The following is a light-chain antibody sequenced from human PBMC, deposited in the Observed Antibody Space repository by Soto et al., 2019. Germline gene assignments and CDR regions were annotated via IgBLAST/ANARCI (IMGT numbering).Light chain of an antibody. Sequence: QSALTQPRSVSGSPGQSVTISCTGTSSDVGGYNYVSWYQQHPGKAPKLMIYDVSKRPSGVPDRFSGSKSGNTASLTISGLQAEDEADYYCNSYTGSSTLVVFGGGTKLTVL. V-gene: IGLV2-11*01. J-gene: IGLJ2*01. CDR2: DVS. CDR1: SSDVGGYNY. CDR3: NSYTGSSTLVV.